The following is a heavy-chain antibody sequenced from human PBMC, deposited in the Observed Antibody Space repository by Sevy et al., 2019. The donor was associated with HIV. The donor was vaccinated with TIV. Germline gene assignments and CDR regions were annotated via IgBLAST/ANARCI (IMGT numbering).Heavy chain of an antibody. D-gene: IGHD5-18*01. CDR3: ARVGYTYGNFFFDY. CDR1: GFTFSDYY. Sequence: GGSLRLSCTASGFTFSDYYMSWIRQAPGKGLEWISYISSRDYFIYYADSVKGRFTISRDNAKNSMFLHMSSLRAEDTALYYCARVGYTYGNFFFDYWGQGTLVTVSS. CDR2: ISSRDYFI. J-gene: IGHJ4*02. V-gene: IGHV3-11*01.